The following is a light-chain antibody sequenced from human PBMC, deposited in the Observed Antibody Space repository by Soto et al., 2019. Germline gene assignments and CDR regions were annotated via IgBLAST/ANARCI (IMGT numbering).Light chain of an antibody. CDR3: QKYGSAFT. Sequence: EIVLTQSPGTLSLSPGERATLSCRASQSVSSNYLAWYQHKPGQGPRLLIYAASSRATGIPDRFSGSVSGTDFTLTISRLEPEDSALYYCQKYGSAFTFGPGTKVEI. CDR2: AAS. CDR1: QSVSSNY. V-gene: IGKV3-20*01. J-gene: IGKJ3*01.